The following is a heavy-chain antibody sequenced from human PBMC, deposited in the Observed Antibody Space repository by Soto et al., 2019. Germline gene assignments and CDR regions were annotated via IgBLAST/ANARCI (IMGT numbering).Heavy chain of an antibody. J-gene: IGHJ4*02. CDR3: AKAPSWCSGGSCYSYFDY. V-gene: IGHV3-30*18. D-gene: IGHD2-15*01. Sequence: PLGSLRLSCAASGFTFSSYGMHWVRQAPGKGLEWVAVISYDGSNKYYADSVKGRFTISRDNSKNTLYLQMNSLRAEDTAVYYCAKAPSWCSGGSCYSYFDYWGQGTLVTVSS. CDR2: ISYDGSNK. CDR1: GFTFSSYG.